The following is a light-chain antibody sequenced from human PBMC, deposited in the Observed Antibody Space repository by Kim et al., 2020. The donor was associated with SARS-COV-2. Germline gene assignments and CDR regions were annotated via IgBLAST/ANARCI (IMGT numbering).Light chain of an antibody. CDR3: SSYTSSSTYV. Sequence: QSALTQHASVYGSPGQSITISYTGTSSDVGGYNYVSWYQQHPGKDHKLMIYDVSKRPSGVSNRFSGSKSGNTTSLTISGLQAEDEADYYCSSYTSSSTYVSETGTKVTVL. V-gene: IGLV2-14*01. CDR2: DVS. CDR1: SSDVGGYNY. J-gene: IGLJ1*01.